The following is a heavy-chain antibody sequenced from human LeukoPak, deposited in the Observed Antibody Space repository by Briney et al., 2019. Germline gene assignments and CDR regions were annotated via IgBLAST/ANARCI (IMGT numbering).Heavy chain of an antibody. Sequence: PSETLSLTCTVSGGSISSSSYYWGWIRQPPGKGLEWIGTIYYSGSTYYNPSLKSRLTISVDTSNNQFSLKLSSVTAADTAVYYCASRQCTITSCYNRSEAFDVWGQGTRVTVSS. CDR2: IYYSGST. J-gene: IGHJ3*01. D-gene: IGHD2-2*02. CDR1: GGSISSSSYY. CDR3: ASRQCTITSCYNRSEAFDV. V-gene: IGHV4-39*07.